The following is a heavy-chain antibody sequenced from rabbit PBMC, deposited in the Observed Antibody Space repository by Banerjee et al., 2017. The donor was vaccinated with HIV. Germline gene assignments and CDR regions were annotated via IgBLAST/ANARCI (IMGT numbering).Heavy chain of an antibody. D-gene: IGHD4-1*01. CDR3: ARDLAGVIGWNFNL. J-gene: IGHJ4*01. CDR2: IYSRGSA. CDR1: GFDISYYH. Sequence: QEQLKESGGGLVQPGGSLTLSCKASGFDISYYHMGWVRQAPGKGLEWIGIIYSRGSAYYASWVNGRFTIPKTSSTTVTLQMTSLTAADTATYLCARDLAGVIGWNFNLWGPGTLVTVS. V-gene: IGHV1S25*01.